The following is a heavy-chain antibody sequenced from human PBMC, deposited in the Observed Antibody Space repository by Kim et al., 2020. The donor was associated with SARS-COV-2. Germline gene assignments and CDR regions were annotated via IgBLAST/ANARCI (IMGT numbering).Heavy chain of an antibody. CDR3: AREGVRGVIAY. Sequence: TYYNPTLESRVTMSVDKSKNQFSMKLSSVTAADTAVYYCAREGVRGVIAYWGQGTLVTISS. V-gene: IGHV4-28*03. J-gene: IGHJ4*02. D-gene: IGHD3-10*01. CDR2: T.